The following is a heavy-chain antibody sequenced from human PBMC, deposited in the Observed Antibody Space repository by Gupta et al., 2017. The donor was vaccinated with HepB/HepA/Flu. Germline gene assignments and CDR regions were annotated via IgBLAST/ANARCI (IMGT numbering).Heavy chain of an antibody. D-gene: IGHD2-2*01. CDR3: ARRYCRSTNCYAFDS. CDR2: ISNAGTYK. J-gene: IGHJ4*02. Sequence: EVQLVASGAGLVKPGGSLRLPCAASGFTFTTYSMNWVRQAPGKGLEWVSSISNAGTYKYYADSVKGRFAISRDNAKNSLYLQMNSLRAEDTAVYYCARRYCRSTNCYAFDSWGQGTLVTVSS. CDR1: GFTFTTYS. V-gene: IGHV3-21*01.